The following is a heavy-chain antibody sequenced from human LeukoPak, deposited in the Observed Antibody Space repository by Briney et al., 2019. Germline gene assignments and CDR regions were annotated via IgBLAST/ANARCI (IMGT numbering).Heavy chain of an antibody. CDR2: IKQDGSEK. Sequence: PGGSLRLSCEASGFTFSSYWMSWVRQAPGKGLEWVANIKQDGSEKKYLDSVKGRFTISRDNAKNSMYLQMNSLRAEDTAVYYCARAPGTDYYDSSGYYYAGAFDIWGQGTMVTVSS. CDR3: ARAPGTDYYDSSGYYYAGAFDI. D-gene: IGHD3-22*01. CDR1: GFTFSSYW. J-gene: IGHJ3*02. V-gene: IGHV3-7*01.